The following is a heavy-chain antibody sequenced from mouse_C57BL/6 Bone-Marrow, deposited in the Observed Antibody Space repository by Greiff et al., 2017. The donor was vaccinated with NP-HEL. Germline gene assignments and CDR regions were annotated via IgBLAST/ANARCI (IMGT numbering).Heavy chain of an antibody. V-gene: IGHV6-6*01. CDR3: TGGSIDYFDY. J-gene: IGHJ2*01. CDR1: GFTFSDAW. Sequence: EVMLVESGGGLVQPGGSMKLSCAASGFTFSDAWMDWVRQSPEKGLEWVAEIRHKANNHATYYAVSVKGRFTISRDDSKSSVYLQMNSLRAEDSGSYYCTGGSIDYFDYWGQGTTLTVSS. D-gene: IGHD2-10*02. CDR2: IRHKANNHAT.